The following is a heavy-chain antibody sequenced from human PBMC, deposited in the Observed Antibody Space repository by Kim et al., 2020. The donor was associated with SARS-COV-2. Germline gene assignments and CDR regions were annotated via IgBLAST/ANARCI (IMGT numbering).Heavy chain of an antibody. J-gene: IGHJ6*02. D-gene: IGHD3-9*01. CDR2: INSDGSST. V-gene: IGHV3-74*01. CDR3: ARGGPGRYFDQAHYYYGMDV. CDR1: GFTFSSYW. Sequence: GGSLRLSCAASGFTFSSYWMHWVRQAPGKGLVWVSRINSDGSSTSYADSVKGRFTISRDNAKNTLYLQMNSLRAEDTAVYYCARGGPGRYFDQAHYYYGMDVWGQGTTVTVSS.